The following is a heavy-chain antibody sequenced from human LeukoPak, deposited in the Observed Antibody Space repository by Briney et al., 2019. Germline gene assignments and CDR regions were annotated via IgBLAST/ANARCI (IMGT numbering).Heavy chain of an antibody. Sequence: GSLRLSCAASGFTFSSNAMSWVRQPPGKGLEWIGEIYHTGSTNNNPSLRSRVTILVDKSKNQFSLRLTSVTAADTAVYYCARMAVVRGPVGLDVWGQGTTVTVSS. CDR1: GFTFSSNAM. J-gene: IGHJ6*02. CDR3: ARMAVVRGPVGLDV. D-gene: IGHD3-10*01. V-gene: IGHV4-4*02. CDR2: IYHTGST.